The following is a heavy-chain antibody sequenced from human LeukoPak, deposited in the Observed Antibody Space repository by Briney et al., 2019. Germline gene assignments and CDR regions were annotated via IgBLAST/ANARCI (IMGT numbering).Heavy chain of an antibody. J-gene: IGHJ4*02. Sequence: PSETLSLTCTVSGYSISSGYYWGWIRQPPGRGLEWVANIKQDGSEKYYVDSVKGRFTISRDNAKNSLYLQMNSLRAEDTAVYYCARVKSGYAFGFDYGGQETRVTVPS. CDR1: GYSISSGYY. V-gene: IGHV3-7*01. D-gene: IGHD5-12*01. CDR3: ARVKSGYAFGFDY. CDR2: IKQDGSEK.